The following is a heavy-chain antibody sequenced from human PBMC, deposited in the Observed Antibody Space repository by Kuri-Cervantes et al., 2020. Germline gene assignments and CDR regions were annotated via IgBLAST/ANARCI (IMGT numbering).Heavy chain of an antibody. CDR3: VRTLSAAAGMRGPDQHPGY. V-gene: IGHV3-11*04. CDR1: GFTFSDYY. D-gene: IGHD6-13*01. Sequence: GESLKISCAASGFTFSDYYMSWIRQAPGKGLEWVSYISGSGSTIDYAASVRGRFTISRDNAKNSLYLQMNSLRAEDTAVYHCVRTLSAAAGMRGPDQHPGYWGQGTLVTVSS. J-gene: IGHJ4*02. CDR2: ISGSGSTI.